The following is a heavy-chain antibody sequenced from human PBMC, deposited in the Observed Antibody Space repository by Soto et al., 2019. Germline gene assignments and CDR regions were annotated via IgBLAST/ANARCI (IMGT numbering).Heavy chain of an antibody. CDR2: ISYDGSNK. CDR3: ARDRGTTIFGDLGYYYYYGMDV. Sequence: GGSLRLSCAASGFTFSSYAMHWVRQAPGKGLEWVAVISYDGSNKYYADSVKGRFTISRDNSKNTLYLQMNSLRAEDTAVYYCARDRGTTIFGDLGYYYYYGMDVWGQGTTVTVSS. J-gene: IGHJ6*02. D-gene: IGHD3-3*01. CDR1: GFTFSSYA. V-gene: IGHV3-30-3*01.